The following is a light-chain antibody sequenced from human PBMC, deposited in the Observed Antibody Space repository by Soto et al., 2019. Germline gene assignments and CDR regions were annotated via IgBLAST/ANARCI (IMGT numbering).Light chain of an antibody. J-gene: IGLJ3*02. CDR2: EVS. Sequence: QSALTQPASVSGSPGQSITISCTGTSSDVGGYNYVSWYQHHPGKAPKLMIYEVSNRPSGVSNRFSGSKSGNTASLTISGLQAEDEADYYCSSYTRSSTLVFGGGTKRTVL. CDR3: SSYTRSSTLV. CDR1: SSDVGGYNY. V-gene: IGLV2-14*01.